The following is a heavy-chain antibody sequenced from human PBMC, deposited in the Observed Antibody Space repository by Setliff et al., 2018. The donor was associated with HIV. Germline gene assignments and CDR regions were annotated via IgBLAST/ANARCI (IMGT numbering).Heavy chain of an antibody. CDR3: VGCAYGGVPGHGDSALDLLCIACVTTVRVHPSHPLKPLSSGLSHPVDI. CDR1: SGSISSTTHY. J-gene: IGHJ3*02. V-gene: IGHV4-39*01. CDR2: VYYSGST. Sequence: PSETLSLTCTVSSGSISSTTHYWGWVRQPPGKGLEWIGSVYYSGSTYYSPSLTSRVTISVDTSKNQFSLKLNSVTAADTAAQLHVGCAYGGVPGHGDSALDLLCIACVTTVRVHPSHPLKPLSSGLSHPVDI. D-gene: IGHD2-21*02.